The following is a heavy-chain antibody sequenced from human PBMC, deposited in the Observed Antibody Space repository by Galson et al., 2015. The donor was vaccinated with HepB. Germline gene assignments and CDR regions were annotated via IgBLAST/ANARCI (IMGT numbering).Heavy chain of an antibody. Sequence: SLQVSCKASGYTFTSYGISWVRQAPGQGLEWMGWVSAYNGNSEYAQKFQGRVTTTTDTSTSTAYMELRRLRSDDTAVYYCARDLGIAPRIFFDYWGQGTLVTVSS. CDR1: GYTFTSYG. D-gene: IGHD6-6*01. CDR2: VSAYNGNS. V-gene: IGHV1-18*01. CDR3: ARDLGIAPRIFFDY. J-gene: IGHJ4*02.